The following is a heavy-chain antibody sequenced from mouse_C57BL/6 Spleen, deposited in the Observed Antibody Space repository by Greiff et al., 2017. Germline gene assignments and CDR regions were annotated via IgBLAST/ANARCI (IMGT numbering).Heavy chain of an antibody. J-gene: IGHJ4*01. V-gene: IGHV1-9*01. D-gene: IGHD1-1*01. CDR3: ARGYYYGSGYDYYAMDY. CDR1: GYTFTGYW. CDR2: ILPGSGST. Sequence: VQLQQSGAELMQPGASVKLSCKATGYTFTGYWIEWVKQRPGHGLEWIGEILPGSGSTNYNEKFKGKATFTADTSSNTAYMQLSSLTPEDSAIYYCARGYYYGSGYDYYAMDYWGQGTSVTVSS.